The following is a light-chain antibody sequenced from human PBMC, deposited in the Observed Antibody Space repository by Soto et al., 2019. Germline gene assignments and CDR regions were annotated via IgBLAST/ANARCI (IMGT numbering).Light chain of an antibody. CDR1: QSVGSR. Sequence: EIVMTQSPGTLSVSPGDSATLSCRASQSVGSRLAWYQQKPGQAPRLLIYAASTRATGIPARFSASGSGTEFTLTLRDLQSEDFAFYYCQQYHDWPLYTFGQGTTLDI. CDR3: QQYHDWPLYT. CDR2: AAS. J-gene: IGKJ2*01. V-gene: IGKV3-15*01.